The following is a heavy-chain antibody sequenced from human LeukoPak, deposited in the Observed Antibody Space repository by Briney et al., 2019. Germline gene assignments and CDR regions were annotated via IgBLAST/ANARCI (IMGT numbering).Heavy chain of an antibody. Sequence: ASVKVSCKASGYTFTGYYMHWVRQAPGQGLEWMGRINPSSGGTNYAQKFQGRVTMTRDTSISTAYMELSRLRSDDTAVYYCARDFVVVPAAMIQYNWFDPWGQGTLVTVSS. CDR3: ARDFVVVPAAMIQYNWFDP. CDR1: GYTFTGYY. D-gene: IGHD2-2*01. V-gene: IGHV1-2*06. J-gene: IGHJ5*02. CDR2: INPSSGGT.